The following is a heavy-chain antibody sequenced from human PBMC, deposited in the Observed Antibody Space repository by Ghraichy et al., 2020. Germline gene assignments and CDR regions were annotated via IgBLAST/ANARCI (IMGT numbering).Heavy chain of an antibody. V-gene: IGHV1-58*02. D-gene: IGHD3-3*01. J-gene: IGHJ6*03. CDR3: AAGPLSINDFWSGYPQGVYYYYMDV. CDR1: GFTFTSSA. Sequence: SVKVSCKASGFTFTSSAMQWVRQARGQRLEWIGWIVVGSGNTNYAQKYQERVTITRDMSTSTAYMELSSLRSEDTAVYYCAAGPLSINDFWSGYPQGVYYYYMDVWGKGTTVTVSS. CDR2: IVVGSGNT.